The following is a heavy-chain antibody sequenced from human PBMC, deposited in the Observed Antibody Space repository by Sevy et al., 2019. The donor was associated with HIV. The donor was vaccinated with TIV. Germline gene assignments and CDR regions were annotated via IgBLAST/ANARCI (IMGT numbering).Heavy chain of an antibody. J-gene: IGHJ4*02. Sequence: GESLKISCAASGFTFSNYGMHWVRQVPGKGLEWVTFVRYDGSDKYYAASVKDRFTISRDDSKNTLYLQMDSLRPEDTAIYYCAKDLAGPGRRYFDYWGQGTLVTVSS. D-gene: IGHD6-13*01. CDR3: AKDLAGPGRRYFDY. CDR2: VRYDGSDK. CDR1: GFTFSNYG. V-gene: IGHV3-30*02.